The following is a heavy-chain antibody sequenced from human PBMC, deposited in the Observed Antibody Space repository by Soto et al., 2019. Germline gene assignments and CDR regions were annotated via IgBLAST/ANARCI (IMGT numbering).Heavy chain of an antibody. CDR2: ISGSGGST. J-gene: IGHJ4*02. Sequence: GGSLRLSCAASGFTFSSYAMSWVRQAPGKGLEWVSAISGSGGSTYYADSVKGRFTISRDNSKNTLYLQMNSLRAEDTAVYYCAKLPRITMIVVVITSSPAFDYWGQGTLVTVSS. D-gene: IGHD3-22*01. V-gene: IGHV3-23*01. CDR3: AKLPRITMIVVVITSSPAFDY. CDR1: GFTFSSYA.